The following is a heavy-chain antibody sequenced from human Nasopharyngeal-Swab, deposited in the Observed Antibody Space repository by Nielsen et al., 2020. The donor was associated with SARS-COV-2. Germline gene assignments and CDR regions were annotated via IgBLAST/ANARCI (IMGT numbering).Heavy chain of an antibody. CDR2: ISANNGNT. J-gene: IGHJ4*02. CDR3: ARDQWLVHYFDY. Sequence: ASVKVSCKASGYTFINYGLSWVRQAPGQGLEWVGWISANNGNTNYAQKFRGRVTMTTDTPTSTAYMELRSLRSDDTAIYYCARDQWLVHYFDYWGQGTLVTVSS. D-gene: IGHD6-19*01. CDR1: GYTFINYG. V-gene: IGHV1-18*01.